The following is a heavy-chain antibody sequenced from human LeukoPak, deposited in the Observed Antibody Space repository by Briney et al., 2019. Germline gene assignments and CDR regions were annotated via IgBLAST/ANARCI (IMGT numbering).Heavy chain of an antibody. CDR1: GLTFNNQD. J-gene: IGHJ3*02. Sequence: PGGSLRLSCVASGLTFNNQDMHWVRQSAGKGLEWVSAIGVDDDTYYSASVKGRFTISRENARNSLYLQMNSLRAEDTAVYYCAGERTRGCNGDICLDGFDIWGRGTKVTVSS. V-gene: IGHV3-13*01. D-gene: IGHD2-15*01. CDR3: AGERTRGCNGDICLDGFDI. CDR2: IGVDDDT.